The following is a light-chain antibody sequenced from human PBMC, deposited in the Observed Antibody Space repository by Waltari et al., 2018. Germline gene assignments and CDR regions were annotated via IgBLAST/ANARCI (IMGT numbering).Light chain of an antibody. Sequence: SYEVTQPPSVSVSPGQTASITCSGDKLEDKYVCWYQQKPGQSPMLVLHQDNKRPSGSPERFAGFNSGNTATLTISETQALDEADYYCQAWDRNTYVVFGGGTKLTVL. CDR3: QAWDRNTYVV. CDR1: KLEDKY. V-gene: IGLV3-1*01. CDR2: QDN. J-gene: IGLJ2*01.